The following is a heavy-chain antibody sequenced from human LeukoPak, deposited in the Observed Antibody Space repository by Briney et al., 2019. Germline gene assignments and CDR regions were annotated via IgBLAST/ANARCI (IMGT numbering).Heavy chain of an antibody. V-gene: IGHV3-9*01. CDR2: ISWNSGSI. CDR3: AKDAFSGSYSLFDY. D-gene: IGHD1-26*01. CDR1: GFTFDDYA. J-gene: IGHJ4*02. Sequence: GGSLRLSCAASGFTFDDYAMHWVRQAPGKGLEWVSGISWNSGSIGYADSVKGRFTISRDNAKNSLYLQKNGLRAEDTALYYCAKDAFSGSYSLFDYWGQGTLVTVSS.